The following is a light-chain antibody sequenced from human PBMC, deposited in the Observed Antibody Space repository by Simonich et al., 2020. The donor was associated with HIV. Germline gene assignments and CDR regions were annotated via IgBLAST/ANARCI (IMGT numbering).Light chain of an antibody. V-gene: IGKV1-5*03. Sequence: ESKMTQSPSTLSESVGDTFTITCRASQSISSWLAWYQQKPGKVPKHLIYKESSLESGVPSRFRGSGSWTEFTLTISSLQPDDFATYYCQQYNSYPWTFGQGTKVEIK. CDR2: KES. CDR3: QQYNSYPWT. J-gene: IGKJ1*01. CDR1: QSISSW.